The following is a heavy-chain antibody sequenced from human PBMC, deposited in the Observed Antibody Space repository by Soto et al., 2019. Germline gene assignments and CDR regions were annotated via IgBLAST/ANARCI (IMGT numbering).Heavy chain of an antibody. J-gene: IGHJ4*02. CDR2: IGGRGSNT. D-gene: IGHD6-19*01. CDR1: GFTFSSYA. Sequence: GSLRLSCAASGFTFSSYAMNWVRQSSGKGLEWVSTIGGRGSNTYYADSVKGRFTVSRDNPKNTLFLQMNSLRVEDTAVYYCAKERSSGWSFDYWGQGTLVTVSS. CDR3: AKERSSGWSFDY. V-gene: IGHV3-23*01.